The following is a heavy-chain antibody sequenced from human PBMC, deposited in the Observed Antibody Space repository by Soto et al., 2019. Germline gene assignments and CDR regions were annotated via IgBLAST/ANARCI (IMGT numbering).Heavy chain of an antibody. Sequence: QVQLVESGGGVVQPGRSLRLSCAASGFTFSSYGMHWVRQAPGKGLEWVAVISYDGSNKYYADSVKGRFTISRDNSKNTLYLQRNSLRAEDTAVYYCANDAVPAANYYLGADVWGQGTTVTVSS. CDR1: GFTFSSYG. J-gene: IGHJ6*02. CDR2: ISYDGSNK. CDR3: ANDAVPAANYYLGADV. D-gene: IGHD2-2*01. V-gene: IGHV3-30*18.